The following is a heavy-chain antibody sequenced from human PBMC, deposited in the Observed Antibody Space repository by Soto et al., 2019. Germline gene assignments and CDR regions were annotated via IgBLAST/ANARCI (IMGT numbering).Heavy chain of an antibody. Sequence: QVQLVQSGAEVKKPGSSVKVSCKASGGTFSSYTISWVRQAPGQGLEWMGRIIPILGIANYAQKFQGRVTITADKSTSTAYMELSSLRSEDTAVYYCARGAYCSGGSCFNWFDPWGHGTLVTVSS. CDR2: IIPILGIA. D-gene: IGHD2-15*01. CDR3: ARGAYCSGGSCFNWFDP. CDR1: GGTFSSYT. J-gene: IGHJ5*02. V-gene: IGHV1-69*02.